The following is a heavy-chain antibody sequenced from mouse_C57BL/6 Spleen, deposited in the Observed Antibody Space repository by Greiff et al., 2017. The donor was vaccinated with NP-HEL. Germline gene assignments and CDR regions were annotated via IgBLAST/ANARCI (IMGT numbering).Heavy chain of an antibody. D-gene: IGHD2-5*01. CDR3: ASGAYYSNYSWYFDV. J-gene: IGHJ1*03. CDR2: IYPGSGST. Sequence: QVQLQQPGAELVKPGASVKMSCKASGYTFTSYWINWVKQRPGQGLEWIGDIYPGSGSTNYNEKFKSKATLTVDTSSSTAYMQLSSLTSEDSAVYYCASGAYYSNYSWYFDVWGTGTTVTVSS. V-gene: IGHV1-55*01. CDR1: GYTFTSYW.